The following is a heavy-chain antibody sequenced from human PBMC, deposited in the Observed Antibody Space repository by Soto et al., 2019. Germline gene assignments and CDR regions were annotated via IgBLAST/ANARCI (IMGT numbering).Heavy chain of an antibody. D-gene: IGHD4-17*01. V-gene: IGHV1-69*01. CDR2: IITLFGTA. CDR1: GGTFSSHS. Sequence: VQLMQSGAEVKQPGSSVKVSCKASGGTFSSHSINWVRQAPGQGLEWMGGIITLFGTANYAQNFQGRVTITADQSTSTAYMELNSLRSDDAAVYYCAREVGYGDFSAARLDWGQGTRVTVSS. J-gene: IGHJ4*02. CDR3: AREVGYGDFSAARLD.